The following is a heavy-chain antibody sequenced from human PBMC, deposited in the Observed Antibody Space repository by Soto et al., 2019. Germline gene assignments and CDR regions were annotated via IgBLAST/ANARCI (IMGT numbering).Heavy chain of an antibody. J-gene: IGHJ4*02. V-gene: IGHV3-23*01. CDR1: GFNFNYYA. D-gene: IGHD6-19*01. CDR3: AKDHPSNGWPAFDH. Sequence: EVQVLESGGGLVQPGGSLRLSCTASGFNFNYYAMSWVRQAPGKGLEWVSSIDAAGNTYHADSVKGRFTISSDRSKNTLYLQMNSVRADDTATYYCAKDHPSNGWPAFDHRGQGTLVTVSS. CDR2: IDAAGNT.